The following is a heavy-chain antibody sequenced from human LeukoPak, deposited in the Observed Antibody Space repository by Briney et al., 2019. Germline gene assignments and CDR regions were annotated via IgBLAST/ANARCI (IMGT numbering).Heavy chain of an antibody. V-gene: IGHV4-4*07. CDR1: GGSISSYY. CDR3: ARVESIAATLTEYYFDY. D-gene: IGHD6-6*01. Sequence: PSETLSLTCTVSGGSISSYYWSWIRQPAGKGLEWIGRIYTSGSTNYNPSLKSRVTMSVDTSKNQFSLKLSSVTAADTAVYYCARVESIAATLTEYYFDYWGQGTLVTVSS. J-gene: IGHJ4*02. CDR2: IYTSGST.